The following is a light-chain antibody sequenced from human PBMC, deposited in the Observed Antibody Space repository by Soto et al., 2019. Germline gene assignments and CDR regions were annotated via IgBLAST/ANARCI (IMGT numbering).Light chain of an antibody. Sequence: DIVMTQSPSTLSLAPGERATLSCRASQSVSSNLAWYQQKPGQAPRLLIYGASTRATGIAARFSGSGSGTEFTLTISSLQSEDFAVYYCQQYNNWLTFGQGTRLEIK. V-gene: IGKV3-15*01. CDR3: QQYNNWLT. CDR2: GAS. CDR1: QSVSSN. J-gene: IGKJ5*01.